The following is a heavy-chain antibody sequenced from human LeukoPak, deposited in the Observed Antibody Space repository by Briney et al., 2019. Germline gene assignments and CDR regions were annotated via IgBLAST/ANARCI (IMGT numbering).Heavy chain of an antibody. CDR3: ARAPSMVRGVPTDY. D-gene: IGHD3-10*01. CDR1: GGSFSGYY. V-gene: IGHV4-34*01. Sequence: SETLSLTCAVYGGSFSGYYWSWIRQPPGKGLEWIGEINHSGSTNYSPSLKSRVPVSVDTSKNQLSLKLSSVTAADTAVYYCARAPSMVRGVPTDYWGQGTLVTVSS. CDR2: INHSGST. J-gene: IGHJ4*02.